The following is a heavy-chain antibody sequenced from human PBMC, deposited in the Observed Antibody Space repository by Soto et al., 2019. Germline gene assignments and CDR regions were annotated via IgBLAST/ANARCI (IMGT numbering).Heavy chain of an antibody. J-gene: IGHJ6*02. V-gene: IGHV4-31*03. CDR3: ARDDRGGYCSGGSCYYYYYGMDV. CDR1: GGSISSGGYY. D-gene: IGHD2-15*01. CDR2: IYYSGST. Sequence: TLSLTCTVSGGSISSGGYYWSWIRQHPGKGLEWIGYIYYSGSTYYNPSLKSRVTISVDTSKNQFSLKLSSVTAADTAVYYCARDDRGGYCSGGSCYYYYYGMDVWGQGTTVTVSS.